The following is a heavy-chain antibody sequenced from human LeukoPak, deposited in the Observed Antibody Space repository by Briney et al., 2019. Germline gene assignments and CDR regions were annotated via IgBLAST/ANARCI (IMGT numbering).Heavy chain of an antibody. D-gene: IGHD5-18*01. CDR2: IYTSGNT. CDR3: ARDKGGYTYGQYYFDY. J-gene: IGHJ4*02. CDR1: GGSITNYY. V-gene: IGHV4-4*07. Sequence: SEILCLTCTVSGGSITNYYWTWIRQPPGKGLEWIGRIYTSGNTNYNPSLESRVTMSVDTSKNQFSLKLSSVTAADTAVYYCARDKGGYTYGQYYFDYWGQGTLVTVSS.